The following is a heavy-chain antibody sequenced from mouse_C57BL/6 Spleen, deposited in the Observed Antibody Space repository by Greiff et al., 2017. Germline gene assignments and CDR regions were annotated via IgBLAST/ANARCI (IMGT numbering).Heavy chain of an antibody. CDR3: TRGDYSGSIDY. J-gene: IGHJ2*01. CDR2: IDPENGDT. D-gene: IGHD1-1*01. Sequence: VQLQQSGAELVRPGASVKLSCTASGFNIKDDYMHWVKQRPELGLEWIGWIDPENGDTEYASKFQGKATITADTSSNTAYLQLSSLTSEDTAVYYCTRGDYSGSIDYWGQGTTLTVSS. V-gene: IGHV14-4*01. CDR1: GFNIKDDY.